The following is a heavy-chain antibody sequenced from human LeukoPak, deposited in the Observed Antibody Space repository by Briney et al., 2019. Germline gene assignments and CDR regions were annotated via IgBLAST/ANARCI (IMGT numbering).Heavy chain of an antibody. V-gene: IGHV3-48*03. CDR1: GFTFSSYE. Sequence: GGSLRLSCAASGFTFSSYEMNWVRQAPGKGLEWVSYISSSGSTIYYADSVKGRFTISRDNAKNSLYLQMNSLRAEDTAVYYCARGESSSWYELDYWGQGTLVTVSS. J-gene: IGHJ4*02. CDR3: ARGESSSWYELDY. D-gene: IGHD6-13*01. CDR2: ISSSGSTI.